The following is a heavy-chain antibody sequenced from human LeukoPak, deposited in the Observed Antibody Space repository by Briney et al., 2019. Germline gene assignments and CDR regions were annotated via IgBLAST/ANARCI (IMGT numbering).Heavy chain of an antibody. CDR1: GGSISSYY. CDR2: IYYSGST. D-gene: IGHD3-10*01. J-gene: IGHJ2*01. CDR3: ARDGHYYGSGIQAFDL. V-gene: IGHV4-59*12. Sequence: SETLSLTCTVSGGSISSYYWSWIRQPPGKGLEWIGYIYYSGSTNYNPSPKSRVTISVDTSKNQFSLKLSSVTAVDTAVYYCARDGHYYGSGIQAFDLWGRGTLVTVSS.